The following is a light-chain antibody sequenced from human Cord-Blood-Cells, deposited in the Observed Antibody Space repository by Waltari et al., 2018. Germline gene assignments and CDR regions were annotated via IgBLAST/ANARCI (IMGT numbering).Light chain of an antibody. Sequence: DIQMTQSPSSLSASVGDRVTITCRASQSISSYLNWYQQKPGKAAKLLIYAASSLQSGVPSRFSGSGSGTDFTLTISSLQPDDFATYYCQQSYSTPGTFGQGTKVEIK. CDR2: AAS. CDR3: QQSYSTPGT. J-gene: IGKJ1*01. V-gene: IGKV1-39*01. CDR1: QSISSY.